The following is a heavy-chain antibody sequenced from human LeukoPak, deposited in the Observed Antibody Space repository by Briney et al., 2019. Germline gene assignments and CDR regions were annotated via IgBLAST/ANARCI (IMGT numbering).Heavy chain of an antibody. D-gene: IGHD3-10*01. CDR1: GGSFSGYY. CDR2: INHSGST. J-gene: IGHJ5*02. V-gene: IGHV4-34*01. CDR3: ARVLLWFGVQFDP. Sequence: SETLSLTCAVYGGSFSGYYWSWIRQPPGKGLEWIGEINHSGSTNYNPSLKSRVIISVDTSKNQFSLKLSSVTAADTAVYYCARVLLWFGVQFDPWGQGTLVTVSS.